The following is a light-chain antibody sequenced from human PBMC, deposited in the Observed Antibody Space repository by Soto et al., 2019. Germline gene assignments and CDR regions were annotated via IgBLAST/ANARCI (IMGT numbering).Light chain of an antibody. J-gene: IGKJ4*01. V-gene: IGKV1-39*01. CDR3: QQSYSTPLT. Sequence: DIQMTQSPSTLSASVGDRVTITCRASQSISSWLAWYQQKPGKAPKLLIFGTSSLHSGVPSGFSGSGSGTEFTLTINSLQPEDFATYYCQQSYSTPLTFGGGTKVDIK. CDR1: QSISSW. CDR2: GTS.